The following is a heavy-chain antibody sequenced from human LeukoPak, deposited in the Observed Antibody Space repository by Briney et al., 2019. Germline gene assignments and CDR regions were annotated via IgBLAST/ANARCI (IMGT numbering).Heavy chain of an antibody. CDR2: ISYDGSNK. Sequence: GGSLRLSCAASGFTFSSYAMHWVRQAPGKGLEWVAVISYDGSNKYYADSVKGRFTISRDNSKNTLYLQMNSLRAEDTAVYYCRVWSGSLVFDYWGQGTLVTVSS. V-gene: IGHV3-30-3*01. D-gene: IGHD1-26*01. J-gene: IGHJ4*02. CDR3: RVWSGSLVFDY. CDR1: GFTFSSYA.